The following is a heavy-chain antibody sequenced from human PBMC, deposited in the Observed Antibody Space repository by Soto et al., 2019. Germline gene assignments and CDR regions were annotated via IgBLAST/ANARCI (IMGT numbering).Heavy chain of an antibody. D-gene: IGHD6-6*01. CDR3: ARGSSSSFTYYYSYCMHV. V-gene: IGHV1-69*13. J-gene: IGHJ6*02. Sequence: SVKVSCKASGGTFSSYAISWVRQAPGQGLEWMGGIIPIFGTANYAQKFQGRVTITADESTSTAYMELSSLRSEDTAVYYCARGSSSSFTYYYSYCMHVCGQGPTGTVSS. CDR1: GGTFSSYA. CDR2: IIPIFGTA.